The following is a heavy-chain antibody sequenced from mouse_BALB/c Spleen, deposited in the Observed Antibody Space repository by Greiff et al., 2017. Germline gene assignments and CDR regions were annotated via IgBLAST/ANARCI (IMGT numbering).Heavy chain of an antibody. J-gene: IGHJ2*01. CDR2: IWRGGST. Sequence: QVQLQQSGPSLVQPSQSLSITCTVSGFSLTSYGVHWVRQSPGKGLEWLGVIWRGGSTDYNAAFMSRLSITKDNSKSQVFFKMNSLQADDTAIYYCAKKAYDGYYYFDYWGQGTTLTVSS. V-gene: IGHV2-5-1*01. CDR3: AKKAYDGYYYFDY. CDR1: GFSLTSYG. D-gene: IGHD2-3*01.